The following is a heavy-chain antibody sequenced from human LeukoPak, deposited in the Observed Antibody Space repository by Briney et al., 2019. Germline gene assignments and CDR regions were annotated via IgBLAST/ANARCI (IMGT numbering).Heavy chain of an antibody. CDR1: GFAFCAYG. J-gene: IGHJ4*02. CDR2: IKQDGSEK. CDR3: AREGDWNSEDY. Sequence: GGSLSLSCEPSGFAFCAYGMDWVRQAPGKGLEWVANIKQDGSEKYYVNSVKGRFTSSRDNASNSLYLQMNSLSVEETAIEYCAREGDWNSEDYWGQGTLVTVSS. V-gene: IGHV3-7*01. D-gene: IGHD2-21*02.